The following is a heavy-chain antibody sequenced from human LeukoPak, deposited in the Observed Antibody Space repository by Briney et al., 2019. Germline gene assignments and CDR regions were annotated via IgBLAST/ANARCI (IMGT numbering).Heavy chain of an antibody. D-gene: IGHD1-14*01. J-gene: IGHJ4*02. CDR1: GFTLSNYA. CDR3: AKPARTDYADY. CDR2: INGSGDKT. Sequence: GGSLRLSCAASGFTLSNYAMNWVRQAPGKGLEWVSSINGSGDKTYYADSVKGRFTISRDDSKNTLYLQMNSLRAEDTAVYYCAKPARTDYADYWGQGTLVTVSS. V-gene: IGHV3-23*01.